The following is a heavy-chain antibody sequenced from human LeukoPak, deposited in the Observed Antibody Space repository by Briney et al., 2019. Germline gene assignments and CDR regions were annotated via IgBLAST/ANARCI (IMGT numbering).Heavy chain of an antibody. Sequence: GGSLRLSCAASGFTFSSYGMHWVRQAPGKGLEWVAFIRYDGSNKYYADSVKGRFTISRDNSKNTLYLQMNSLRAEDTAVYYCARDRGHSSSWSPHTLDYWGQGTLVTVSS. CDR3: ARDRGHSSSWSPHTLDY. D-gene: IGHD6-13*01. CDR1: GFTFSSYG. J-gene: IGHJ4*02. V-gene: IGHV3-30*02. CDR2: IRYDGSNK.